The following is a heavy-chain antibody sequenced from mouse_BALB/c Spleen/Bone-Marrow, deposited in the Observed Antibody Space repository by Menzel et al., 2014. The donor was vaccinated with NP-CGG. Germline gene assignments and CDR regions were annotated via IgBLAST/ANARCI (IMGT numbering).Heavy chain of an antibody. V-gene: IGHV5-6*01. CDR2: VGGGDSYT. Sequence: EVQLQQSGGDLVEPGGPLKLSCAASGFTFSSYGMSWVRQTPDKRLEWVATVGGGDSYTYYPDFVKGRFTISRDIAKNTLYLHMSNLKSEDTAMYYCAFITAIAYWGQGTLVTVSA. D-gene: IGHD1-1*01. CDR1: GFTFSSYG. J-gene: IGHJ3*01. CDR3: AFITAIAY.